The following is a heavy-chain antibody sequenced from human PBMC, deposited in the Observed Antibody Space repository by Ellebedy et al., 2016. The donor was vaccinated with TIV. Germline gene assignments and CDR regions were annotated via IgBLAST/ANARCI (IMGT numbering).Heavy chain of an antibody. D-gene: IGHD6-19*01. CDR2: FDPEDGET. CDR1: GFTFSSYG. Sequence: MPGGSLRLSCAASGFTFSSYGMHWVRQAPGKGLEWMGGFDPEDGETIYAQKLQGRVTMTTDTSTSTAYMELRSLRSDDTAVYYCARDRVRWLVQIDAFDIWGQGTMVTVSS. V-gene: IGHV1-24*01. J-gene: IGHJ3*02. CDR3: ARDRVRWLVQIDAFDI.